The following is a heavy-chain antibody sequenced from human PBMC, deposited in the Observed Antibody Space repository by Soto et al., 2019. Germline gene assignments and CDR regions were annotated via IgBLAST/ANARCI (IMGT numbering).Heavy chain of an antibody. J-gene: IGHJ4*02. CDR3: ARSSITPRLFMYPFDY. Sequence: SGTLALTCPVSGLSIASSSPYCAWIRPPPGKGLECIGNIYYDGNTYYNPSLKSRVTISLDTSKNQFSLRLNSVTAADTAVYYCARSSITPRLFMYPFDYWGQGTLVTVS. D-gene: IGHD6-6*01. CDR1: GLSIASSSPY. V-gene: IGHV4-39*01. CDR2: IYYDGNT.